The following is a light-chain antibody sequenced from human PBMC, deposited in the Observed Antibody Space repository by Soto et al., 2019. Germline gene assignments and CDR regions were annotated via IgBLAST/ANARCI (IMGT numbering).Light chain of an antibody. Sequence: DIVLTQSPGTLSLSPGERATLSCRASQTISDNHLAWYQQKPGQSPRLLISGASVRAPGVPDRFSGSGSETDFTLPISRLEPEDFGFYYCQQYGSSPEISFGPGTKVDIK. V-gene: IGKV3-20*01. CDR2: GAS. CDR1: QTISDNH. CDR3: QQYGSSPEIS. J-gene: IGKJ3*01.